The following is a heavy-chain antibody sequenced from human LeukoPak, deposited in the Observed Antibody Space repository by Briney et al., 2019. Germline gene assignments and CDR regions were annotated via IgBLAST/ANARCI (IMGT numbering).Heavy chain of an antibody. D-gene: IGHD3-10*01. CDR1: GFTFSNYW. CDR2: IKQDGSEK. V-gene: IGHV3-7*01. CDR3: ARDYDHYYGSGSYLYYFDY. Sequence: GGSLRLSCAASGFTFSNYWMTWVRQAPGKGLEWVANIKQDGSEKYYVDSVKGRFTISRDNAKNSLYLQMNSLRAEDTAVYYCARDYDHYYGSGSYLYYFDYWGQGTLVTVSS. J-gene: IGHJ4*02.